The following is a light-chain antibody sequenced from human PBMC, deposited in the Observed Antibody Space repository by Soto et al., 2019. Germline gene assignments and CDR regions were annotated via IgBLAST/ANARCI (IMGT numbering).Light chain of an antibody. CDR2: DNN. Sequence: QSVLTQPPSVSAAPGQKVVISCSGSSSNIENNDVSWYQQVPVTAPKLLIYDNNKRPSGIRDRFSGSKSGTSATLGITGLQTGDEADYFCGTWDSSLSVWVFGGGTQVTVL. J-gene: IGLJ3*02. CDR1: SSNIENND. CDR3: GTWDSSLSVWV. V-gene: IGLV1-51*01.